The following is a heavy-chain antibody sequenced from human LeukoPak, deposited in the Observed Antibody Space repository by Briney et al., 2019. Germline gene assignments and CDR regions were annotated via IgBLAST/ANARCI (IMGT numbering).Heavy chain of an antibody. J-gene: IGHJ4*02. CDR1: GFTFSDAW. CDR2: IKSKSDGGTI. V-gene: IGHV3-15*01. Sequence: GGSLRLSCVGSGFTFSDAWMSWVRQAPGKGLEWVGRIKSKSDGGTIDYAAPVKSRFTISRDDSRNTLYLQMNSLKTEDTAVYYCTTRRQDGWWGQGTLVTVS. D-gene: IGHD2-15*01. CDR3: TTRRQDGW.